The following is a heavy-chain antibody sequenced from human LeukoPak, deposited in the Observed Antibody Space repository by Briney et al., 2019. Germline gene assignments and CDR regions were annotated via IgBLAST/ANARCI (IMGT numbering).Heavy chain of an antibody. J-gene: IGHJ4*02. D-gene: IGHD5-24*01. Sequence: GESLKISCKGSGYTFTSYWIAWVRQMPGKGLEWMGIIYPGDSDTRYSPSFQGQVTISADKSISTAYLQWSSLKASDTAMYYCARWLQRYGLDYWGQGTLVTVSS. CDR3: ARWLQRYGLDY. V-gene: IGHV5-51*01. CDR2: IYPGDSDT. CDR1: GYTFTSYW.